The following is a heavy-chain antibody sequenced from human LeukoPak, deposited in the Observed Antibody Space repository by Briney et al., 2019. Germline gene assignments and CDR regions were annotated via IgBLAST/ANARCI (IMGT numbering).Heavy chain of an antibody. Sequence: GGSLRLSCAASGFTFSDFWMSWVRQAPGKGLEWVANIKQEGREKYYVDSVKGRFTISRDSTKNSLYLQMDSLRAEDTAVYYCAKGRGLDVWGKGTTVTVSS. CDR1: GFTFSDFW. J-gene: IGHJ6*04. CDR3: AKGRGLDV. V-gene: IGHV3-7*03. CDR2: IKQEGREK.